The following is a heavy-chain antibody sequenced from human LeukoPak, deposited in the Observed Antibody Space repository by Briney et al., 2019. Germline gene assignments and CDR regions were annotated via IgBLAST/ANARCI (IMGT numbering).Heavy chain of an antibody. V-gene: IGHV4-30-4*08. CDR1: GGSISSGDYY. D-gene: IGHD3-16*01. CDR3: ARVLDLSKRGLDAFDI. Sequence: PSQTLSLTCTVSGGSISSGDYYWNWIRQRPGKGLEWIGYIYYSGSTNYNPSLKSRVTISVDTSKKQFSLKLSSATAADTAVYYCARVLDLSKRGLDAFDIWGQGTMVTVSS. J-gene: IGHJ3*02. CDR2: IYYSGST.